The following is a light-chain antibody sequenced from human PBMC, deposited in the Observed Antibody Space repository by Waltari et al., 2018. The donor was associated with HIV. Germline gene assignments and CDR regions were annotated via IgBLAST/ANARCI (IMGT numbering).Light chain of an antibody. V-gene: IGKV3-20*01. CDR1: QSFSSTY. CDR3: KHLASTRWT. CDR2: GAS. Sequence: VLTQFPGTLSLSPGERATLSCRASQSFSSTYLAWYQQKPGQAPRLLIYGASNRDTGIPDRFSGSGSGTDFTVTISRMEPEDFEVYYCKHLASTRWTFGQGTKVEIK. J-gene: IGKJ1*01.